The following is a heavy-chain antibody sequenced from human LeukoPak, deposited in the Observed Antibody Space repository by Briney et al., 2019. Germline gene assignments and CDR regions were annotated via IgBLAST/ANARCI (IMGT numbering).Heavy chain of an antibody. D-gene: IGHD6-13*01. CDR1: GGTFSSYA. CDR2: IIPIFGTA. CDR3: ARESPPGDSSSWFLEGYFHI. J-gene: IGHJ4*02. V-gene: IGHV1-69*05. Sequence: GSSVKVSCKASGGTFSSYAITWVRQAPGQGLEWMGRIIPIFGTANYAQKFQGRVTITTDESTSTAYMELSTLRSDDTAVYYCARESPPGDSSSWFLEGYFHIWGQGTLVTVSS.